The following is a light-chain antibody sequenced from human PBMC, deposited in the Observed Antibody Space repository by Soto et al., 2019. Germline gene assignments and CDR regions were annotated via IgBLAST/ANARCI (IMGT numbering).Light chain of an antibody. J-gene: IGKJ1*01. Sequence: DVVMTQSPLSLPVTLGQPASISCRSSRSLVNSDGNTYLNWFQQRPGQPPRRLIYKVSNRDSGVPDRFSGSGSGTEFTLTISSLQSEDFAVYYCQQYNNRRPWTFGQGTKVEIK. CDR1: RSLVNSDGNTY. CDR2: KVS. V-gene: IGKV2-30*01. CDR3: QQYNNRRPWT.